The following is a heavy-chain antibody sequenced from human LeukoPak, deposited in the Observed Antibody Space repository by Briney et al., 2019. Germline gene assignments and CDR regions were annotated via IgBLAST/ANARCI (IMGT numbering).Heavy chain of an antibody. V-gene: IGHV3-11*01. CDR3: ASCVDSSSPDY. D-gene: IGHD6-13*01. J-gene: IGHJ4*02. CDR2: ISSSGSTI. CDR1: GFTFSDYY. Sequence: PGGSLRLSCAASGFTFSDYYTSWIRQAPGKGLEWVSYISSSGSTIYYADSVKGRFTISRDNAKNSLYLQMNSTIAEHTAVYYCASCVDSSSPDYWGQGTLVTVSS.